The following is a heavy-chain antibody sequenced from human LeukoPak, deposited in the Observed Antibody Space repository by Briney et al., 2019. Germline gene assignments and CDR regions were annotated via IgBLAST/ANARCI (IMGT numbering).Heavy chain of an antibody. CDR1: GASIRSGDYY. V-gene: IGHV4-30-4*01. CDR2: IYDSGST. CDR3: ARDCSGGSCYGAFDI. D-gene: IGHD2-15*01. Sequence: SETLSLTCTVSGASIRSGDYYWSWIRQPPGKGLARIGYIYDSGSTYYNPSLKSRITISVDTSENRFSLKLSSVTATDTAVYYCARDCSGGSCYGAFDIWGQGTMVTVSS. J-gene: IGHJ3*02.